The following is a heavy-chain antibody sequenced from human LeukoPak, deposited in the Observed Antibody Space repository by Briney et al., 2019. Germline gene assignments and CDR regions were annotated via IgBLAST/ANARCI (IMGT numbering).Heavy chain of an antibody. Sequence: GEFLKISCTASGFTFGDYAMSWFRQAPGKGLEWVGFIRSKAYGGTTEYAASVKGRFTISRDDSKSIAYLQMNSLKTGDTAVYYCTRSLYGDYVFNWGQGTLVTVSS. CDR2: IRSKAYGGTT. D-gene: IGHD4-17*01. V-gene: IGHV3-49*03. CDR3: TRSLYGDYVFN. CDR1: GFTFGDYA. J-gene: IGHJ4*02.